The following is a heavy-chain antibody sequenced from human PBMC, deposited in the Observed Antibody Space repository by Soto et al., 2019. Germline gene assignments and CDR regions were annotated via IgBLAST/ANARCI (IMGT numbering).Heavy chain of an antibody. D-gene: IGHD2-2*01. CDR3: AHSPTYLPLPYFDY. CDR1: GFSLSTSGVG. J-gene: IGHJ4*02. V-gene: IGHV2-5*01. Sequence: QITLKESGPTLVKPTQTLTLTCTFSGFSLSTSGVGVGWIRQPPGKALEWLALIYWNDDKRYSPSLKSRLTITKDTSKNQVVLTMTNMDPVDTATYYCAHSPTYLPLPYFDYWGQGTLVTVSS. CDR2: IYWNDDK.